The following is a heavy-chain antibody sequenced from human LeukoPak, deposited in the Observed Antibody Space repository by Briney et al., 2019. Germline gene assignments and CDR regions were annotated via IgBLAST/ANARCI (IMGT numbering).Heavy chain of an antibody. CDR1: GFDFGDYT. J-gene: IGHJ4*02. CDR2: ISWNSGSI. CDR3: ARDIYDSGDFRGDF. Sequence: GGSLRLSCAVSGFDFGDYTMHWVRQPPGKGLEWVSLISWNSGSIKYTESVKGRFTISRDNSKNSLYLQMSSLRTEDTALYYCARDIYDSGDFRGDFWGQGALVTVSS. D-gene: IGHD3-22*01. V-gene: IGHV3-43*01.